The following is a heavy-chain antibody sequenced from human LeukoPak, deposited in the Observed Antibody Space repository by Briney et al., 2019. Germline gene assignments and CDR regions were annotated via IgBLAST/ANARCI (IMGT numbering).Heavy chain of an antibody. J-gene: IGHJ4*02. CDR3: ATYYYDSSGYYV. CDR2: ISGSGGST. CDR1: GFTFSSYA. V-gene: IGHV3-23*01. D-gene: IGHD3-22*01. Sequence: PGGSLRLSCAASGFTFSSYAMSWVRQAPGKGPEWVSAISGSGGSTYYADSVKGRFTISRDNSKNTLYLQMNSLRAEDTAVYYCATYYYDSSGYYVWGQGTLVTVSS.